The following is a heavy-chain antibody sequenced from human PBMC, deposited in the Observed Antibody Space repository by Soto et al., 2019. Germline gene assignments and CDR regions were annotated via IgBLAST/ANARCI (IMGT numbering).Heavy chain of an antibody. Sequence: GASVKVSCKASGGTFSSYAISWVRQAPGQGLEWMGGIIPIFGTANYAQKFQGRVTITAGESTSTAYMELSSLRSEDTAVYYCARSGGYYDSSGYYLFDYWGQGTLVTVSS. J-gene: IGHJ4*02. CDR1: GGTFSSYA. D-gene: IGHD3-22*01. CDR3: ARSGGYYDSSGYYLFDY. CDR2: IIPIFGTA. V-gene: IGHV1-69*13.